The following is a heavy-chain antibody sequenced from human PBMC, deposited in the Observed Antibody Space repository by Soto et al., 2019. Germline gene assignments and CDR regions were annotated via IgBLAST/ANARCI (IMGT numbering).Heavy chain of an antibody. D-gene: IGHD1-26*01. CDR3: ATSMGGSYPFDY. V-gene: IGHV4-34*01. Sequence: SETLSLTCAVYGGSFSGYYWSWIRQPPGKGLEWIGEINHSGSTNYNPSLKSRVTISVDTSKNQFSLKLSSVTAADTAVYYCATSMGGSYPFDYWGQGTLVTVSA. J-gene: IGHJ4*02. CDR2: INHSGST. CDR1: GGSFSGYY.